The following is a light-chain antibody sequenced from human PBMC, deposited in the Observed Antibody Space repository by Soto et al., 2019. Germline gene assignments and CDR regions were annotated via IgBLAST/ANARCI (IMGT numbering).Light chain of an antibody. CDR2: GKN. CDR1: TSNIGSNY. CDR3: AVWDESLRGYV. Sequence: QSVLTQPPSASGTLGQRVTISCSGSTSNIGSNYVYWYQQFPGTAPKLLIFGKNRRPSGVPDRFSGSKSDTSASLAISGLRSEDEADYYCAVWDESLRGYVFASGTKVTVL. V-gene: IGLV1-47*02. J-gene: IGLJ1*01.